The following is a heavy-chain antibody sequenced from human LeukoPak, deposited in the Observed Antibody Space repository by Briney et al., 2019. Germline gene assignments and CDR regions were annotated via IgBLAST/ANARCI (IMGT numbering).Heavy chain of an antibody. CDR3: ARRKTAGFVGGATS. D-gene: IGHD1-26*01. V-gene: IGHV1-2*02. CDR2: INPNSGGT. Sequence: ASVKVSCKASGYIFTGYYMHWVRQGPGQGLEWMGWINPNSGGTNYAQKFQGRVTMTRDTSISTAYMELSRLRSDDTAVYYCARRKTAGFVGGATSWGQGTLVTVSS. CDR1: GYIFTGYY. J-gene: IGHJ4*02.